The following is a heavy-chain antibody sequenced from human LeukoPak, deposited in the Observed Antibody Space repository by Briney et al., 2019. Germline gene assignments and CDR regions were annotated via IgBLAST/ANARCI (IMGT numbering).Heavy chain of an antibody. CDR2: IYYSGST. J-gene: IGHJ4*02. V-gene: IGHV4-39*01. Sequence: PSETLSLTCTVSGGSISSSSYYWGWIRQPPGKGLEWIGSIYYSGSTYYNPSLKSRVTISVDTSKNQFSLKLSSVPAADTAVYYCARRGLRPFDYWGQGTLVTVSS. D-gene: IGHD2-21*01. CDR3: ARRGLRPFDY. CDR1: GGSISSSSYY.